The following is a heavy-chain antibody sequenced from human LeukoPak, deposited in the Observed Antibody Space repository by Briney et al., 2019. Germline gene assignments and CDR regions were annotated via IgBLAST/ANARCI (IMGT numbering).Heavy chain of an antibody. D-gene: IGHD3-22*01. CDR3: AKDLGSPLIDYYDSSGYDY. V-gene: IGHV3-23*01. Sequence: GGSLRLSCAASGISLRMYTVTWVRQAPGKGLEWVSTISGDGGSIYYADSVKGRFTISRDNSKNTLYLQMNSLRAEDTAVYYCAKDLGSPLIDYYDSSGYDYWGQGTLVTVSS. CDR1: GISLRMYT. J-gene: IGHJ4*02. CDR2: ISGDGGSI.